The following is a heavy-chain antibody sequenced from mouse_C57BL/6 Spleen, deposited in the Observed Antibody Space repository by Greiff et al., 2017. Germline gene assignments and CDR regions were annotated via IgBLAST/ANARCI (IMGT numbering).Heavy chain of an antibody. V-gene: IGHV5-17*01. CDR1: GFTFSDYG. CDR3: ARGGYFDV. Sequence: EVKVVESGGGLVKPGGSLKLSCAASGFTFSDYGMHWVRQAPEKGLEWVAYISSGSSTIYYAYTVKGRFTISRDNAKNTLFLQMTSLRSDDTAMYYCARGGYFDVWGTGTTVTVSS. CDR2: ISSGSSTI. J-gene: IGHJ1*03.